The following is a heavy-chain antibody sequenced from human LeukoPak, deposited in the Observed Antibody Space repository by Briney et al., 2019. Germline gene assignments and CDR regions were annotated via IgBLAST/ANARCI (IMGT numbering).Heavy chain of an antibody. D-gene: IGHD3-22*01. CDR1: GGSFSGYY. V-gene: IGHV4-34*01. CDR3: ARGRYYDSVGDYQWNWFDP. J-gene: IGHJ5*02. Sequence: SDTLSLTCAVYGGSFSGYYWRWIRQPPAKGLEGIVEINHSRSTNYNPSVEGPATISVYTAKNHFSLKRSCVTAAGTAVYYCARGRYYDSVGDYQWNWFDPWGEGTLVTVSA. CDR2: INHSRST.